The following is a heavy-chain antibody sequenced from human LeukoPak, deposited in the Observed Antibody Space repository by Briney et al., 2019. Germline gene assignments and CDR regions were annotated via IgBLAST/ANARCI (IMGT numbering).Heavy chain of an antibody. CDR2: IYPGDSDT. CDR3: ASLAYYGSGRFYFDF. Sequence: GESLKISCKASGYSFTNFWIGWVRQMPAKGLEWMGIIYPGDSDTRYRPSFQGQVTISADKSISTAYLQWSSLKASDTAMYYCASLAYYGSGRFYFDFWGQGTLVTVSS. V-gene: IGHV5-51*01. CDR1: GYSFTNFW. D-gene: IGHD3-10*01. J-gene: IGHJ4*02.